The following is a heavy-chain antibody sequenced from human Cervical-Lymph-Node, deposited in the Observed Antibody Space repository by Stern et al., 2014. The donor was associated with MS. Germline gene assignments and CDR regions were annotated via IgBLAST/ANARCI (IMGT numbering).Heavy chain of an antibody. V-gene: IGHV3-9*01. CDR3: AKGGFLGYYAGLDV. Sequence: EVQLEESGGGLVQPGRSLRISCIASGFSFDDSAMHWVRQVPGKGLESVSGIGWNSATIGYADAVKGRFTIARDNARNSLYLEINSLRPEDTALYYCAKGGFLGYYAGLDVWGQGTPVTVSS. D-gene: IGHD2/OR15-2a*01. CDR1: GFSFDDSA. J-gene: IGHJ6*02. CDR2: IGWNSATI.